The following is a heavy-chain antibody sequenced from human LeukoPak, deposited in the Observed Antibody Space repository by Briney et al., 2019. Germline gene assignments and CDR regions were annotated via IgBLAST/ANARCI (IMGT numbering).Heavy chain of an antibody. CDR2: IYYSGST. J-gene: IGHJ4*02. Sequence: PSETLSLTCTVSGGSISSSSYYWGWIRQPPGKGLEWIGSIYYSGSTYYNPSLKSRVTISVDTSKNQFSPKLSSVTAADTAVYYCARSVLGLGYCSGGSCYRAWFDYWGQGTLVTVSS. CDR1: GGSISSSSYY. CDR3: ARSVLGLGYCSGGSCYRAWFDY. V-gene: IGHV4-39*07. D-gene: IGHD2-15*01.